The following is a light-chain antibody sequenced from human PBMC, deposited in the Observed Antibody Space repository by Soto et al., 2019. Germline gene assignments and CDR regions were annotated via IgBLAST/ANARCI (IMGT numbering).Light chain of an antibody. CDR1: QSLSSD. J-gene: IGKJ1*01. Sequence: VGRTKSTATLSVAPGERATLSGRASQSLSSDLAWYQQKVGQAPRLLIYGASTGATGIPARYSGSGSGTEFNFTISSLQSEDFAVYYCQQYNKWPRTFGQGTKVDIK. V-gene: IGKV3-15*01. CDR3: QQYNKWPRT. CDR2: GAS.